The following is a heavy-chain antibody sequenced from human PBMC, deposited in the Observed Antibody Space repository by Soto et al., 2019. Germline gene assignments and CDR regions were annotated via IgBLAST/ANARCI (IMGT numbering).Heavy chain of an antibody. CDR1: GGSISSGGYY. CDR3: ARDGLYCSSTSCYAGSWFDP. Sequence: QVQLQESGPGLVKPSQTLSLTCTVSGGSISSGGYYWSWIRQHPGKGLEWIGYIYYSGSTYYNPSLKSRVTISVDTSKNQFSLKLSSVTAADTAVYYCARDGLYCSSTSCYAGSWFDPWGQGTLVTVSS. D-gene: IGHD2-2*01. J-gene: IGHJ5*02. V-gene: IGHV4-31*03. CDR2: IYYSGST.